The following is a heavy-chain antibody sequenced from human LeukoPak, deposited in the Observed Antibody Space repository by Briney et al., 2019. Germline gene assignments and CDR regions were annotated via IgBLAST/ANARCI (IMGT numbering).Heavy chain of an antibody. CDR3: VRGFYDVSSGHPKTFDY. D-gene: IGHD3-3*01. CDR2: IYYSGTT. J-gene: IGHJ4*02. Sequence: SETLSLTCTVSGGSISSNSYYWGWIRQPPGKGLEWIGSIYYSGTTYYNPSLQSRVTISVDTSKSRFSLRLSSVTTADTALYYCVRGFYDVSSGHPKTFDYWDGGTLVTVP. V-gene: IGHV4-39*01. CDR1: GGSISSNSYY.